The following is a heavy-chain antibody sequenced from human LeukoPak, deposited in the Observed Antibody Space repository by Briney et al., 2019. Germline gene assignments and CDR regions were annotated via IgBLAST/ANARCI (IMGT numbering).Heavy chain of an antibody. Sequence: GASVKVSCKASGYTFTGYYMHWVRQAPGQGLESMGWINPNSGGTNYAQKFQGRVNMTRDTSISTAYMELSRLRSDDTPVYYCARSLRALSGYQLYWGQGTLVTVSS. CDR2: INPNSGGT. CDR1: GYTFTGYY. V-gene: IGHV1-2*02. J-gene: IGHJ4*02. D-gene: IGHD3-22*01. CDR3: ARSLRALSGYQLY.